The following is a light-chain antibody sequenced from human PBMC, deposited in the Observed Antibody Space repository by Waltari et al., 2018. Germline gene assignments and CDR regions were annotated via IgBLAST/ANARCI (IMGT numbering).Light chain of an antibody. Sequence: EIVLTQSPAPLPLSPGERATLSCRASQSVSRTLAWYQQKPGQAPRLLIYDASSRATGIPDRFSGSGSGTDFSLTISRLEPEDFAVYYCQKYGTLPATFGQGTKVEIK. CDR3: QKYGTLPAT. V-gene: IGKV3-20*01. J-gene: IGKJ1*01. CDR2: DAS. CDR1: QSVSRT.